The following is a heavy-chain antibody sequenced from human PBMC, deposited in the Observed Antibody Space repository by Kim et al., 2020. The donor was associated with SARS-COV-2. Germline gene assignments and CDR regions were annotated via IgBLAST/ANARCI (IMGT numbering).Heavy chain of an antibody. CDR2: IKSKTDGGTT. J-gene: IGHJ4*02. CDR3: TTGVIAKTYYYGSGKMRNPTQY. D-gene: IGHD3-10*01. V-gene: IGHV3-15*01. CDR1: GFTFSNAW. Sequence: GGSLRLSCAASGFTFSNAWMSWVRQAPGKGLEWVGRIKSKTDGGTTDYAAPVKGRFTISRDDSKNTLYLQMNSLKTEDTAVYYCTTGVIAKTYYYGSGKMRNPTQYWGQGTLVTVSS.